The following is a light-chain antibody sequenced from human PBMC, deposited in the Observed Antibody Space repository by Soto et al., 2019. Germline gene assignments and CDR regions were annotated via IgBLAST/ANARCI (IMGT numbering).Light chain of an antibody. CDR2: EAS. J-gene: IGKJ2*01. V-gene: IGKV3-11*01. CDR1: QSISSY. Sequence: EIVLTQSPATLSLSPGERATLSCRASQSISSYLAWYQHKPGQAPRLLIYEASNRATGIPARFSGRGSGTDFTLTISSLEPEDFAVYYCQQRTKWPGTFGQGTKVDIK. CDR3: QQRTKWPGT.